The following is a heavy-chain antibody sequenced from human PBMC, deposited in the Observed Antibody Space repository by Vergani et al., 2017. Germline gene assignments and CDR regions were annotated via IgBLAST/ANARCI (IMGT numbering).Heavy chain of an antibody. CDR2: INTNTGNP. V-gene: IGHV7-4-1*02. CDR3: ARATRSMVRGLTYYFDY. CDR1: GYTFTTFA. Sequence: QVQLVQSGSELKKPGASVKVSCKASGYTFTTFAMNWVRQAPGRGLEWMGWINTNTGNPTYAQGFTGRFVFSLDTSVTTAYLQISSLKAEDTAVYYCARATRSMVRGLTYYFDYWGQGTLVTVSS. J-gene: IGHJ4*02. D-gene: IGHD3-10*01.